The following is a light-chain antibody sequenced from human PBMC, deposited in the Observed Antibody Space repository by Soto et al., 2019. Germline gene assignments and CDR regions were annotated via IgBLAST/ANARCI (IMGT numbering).Light chain of an antibody. CDR2: SAS. V-gene: IGKV1-27*01. J-gene: IGKJ4*01. Sequence: DIQMTQSPSSLSASVGDRVTITCRASQGISNCLAWYQQKPGKVPELLIYSASTLQSGVPSRFSGRGSGTDFTITITSQQPKDVATYYCQKYNTAPLTFGGGTKVEIK. CDR1: QGISNC. CDR3: QKYNTAPLT.